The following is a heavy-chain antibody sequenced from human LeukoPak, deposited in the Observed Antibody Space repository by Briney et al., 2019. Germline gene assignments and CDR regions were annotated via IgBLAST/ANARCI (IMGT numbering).Heavy chain of an antibody. V-gene: IGHV4-39*01. Sequence: SETLSLTCTVSGGSITTSRYYWGWIRQPPGKGLEWIGSICNSGTTYYNPSLKSRVTISVDTSKNQFSLRLSSVTAADTAVYYCARHLRTYDLLTAYSFDYWGQGTLVTVSS. CDR1: GGSITTSRYY. J-gene: IGHJ4*02. CDR2: ICNSGTT. D-gene: IGHD3-9*01. CDR3: ARHLRTYDLLTAYSFDY.